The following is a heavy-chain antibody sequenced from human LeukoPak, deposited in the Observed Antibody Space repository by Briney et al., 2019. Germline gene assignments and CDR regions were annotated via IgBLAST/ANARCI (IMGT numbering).Heavy chain of an antibody. CDR2: ISSSGSTI. Sequence: GGTLRLSCAASGFTFSSYEMNWVRQAPGKGLEWVSYISSSGSTIYYADSVKGRFTISRDNAKNSLYLQMNSLRAEDTAVYYCAIDRADCSSTSCFHYYGMAVWGQGTTVTVSS. CDR3: AIDRADCSSTSCFHYYGMAV. D-gene: IGHD2-2*01. CDR1: GFTFSSYE. V-gene: IGHV3-48*03. J-gene: IGHJ6*02.